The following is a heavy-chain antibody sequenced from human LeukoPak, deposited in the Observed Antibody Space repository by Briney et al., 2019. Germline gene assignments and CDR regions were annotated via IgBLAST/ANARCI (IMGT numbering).Heavy chain of an antibody. V-gene: IGHV4-39*07. D-gene: IGHD3-10*01. CDR2: IYHSRST. Sequence: PSETLSLTCTVSGGSISTSSYYWVWIRQPPGKGLEWIGSIYHSRSTYYNASLKSRATISADTSKNQFSLKLSSVTAADTAVYYCARVGARITMVRGVIIREYFDYWGQGTLVTVSS. CDR3: ARVGARITMVRGVIIREYFDY. J-gene: IGHJ4*02. CDR1: GGSISTSSYY.